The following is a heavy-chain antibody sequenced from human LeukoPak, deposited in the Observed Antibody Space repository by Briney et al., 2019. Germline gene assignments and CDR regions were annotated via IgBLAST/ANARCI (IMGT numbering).Heavy chain of an antibody. V-gene: IGHV1-18*01. D-gene: IGHD2-2*03. CDR1: GYTFTSYD. CDR3: ARDVDIVVVPAARGYYGSGTKYAFDI. Sequence: ASVKVSCKASGYTFTSYDINWVRQATGQGLEWMGWISAYNGNTNYAQKLQGRVTMTTDTSTSTAYMELRSLRSDDTAVYYCARDVDIVVVPAARGYYGSGTKYAFDIWGQGTMVTVSS. CDR2: ISAYNGNT. J-gene: IGHJ3*02.